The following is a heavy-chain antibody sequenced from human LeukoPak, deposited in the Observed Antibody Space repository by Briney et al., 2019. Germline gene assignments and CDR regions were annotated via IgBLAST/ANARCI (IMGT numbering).Heavy chain of an antibody. J-gene: IGHJ4*02. CDR1: GFTFSSYA. V-gene: IGHV3-64D*06. CDR2: ISSNGGST. Sequence: GGSLRLSCSASGFTFSSYAMHWVRQAPGKGLEYVSAISSNGGSTYYADSVKGRFTISRDNSKNTLYLQMSSLRAGDTAVYYCVKVLRAHCSSTSCYDYFDYWGQGTLVTVFS. D-gene: IGHD2-2*01. CDR3: VKVLRAHCSSTSCYDYFDY.